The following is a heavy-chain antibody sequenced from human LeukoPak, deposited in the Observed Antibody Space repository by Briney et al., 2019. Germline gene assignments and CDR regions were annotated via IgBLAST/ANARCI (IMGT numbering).Heavy chain of an antibody. D-gene: IGHD3-3*01. CDR2: MNPNSGST. Sequence: GASVKVSCKASGYTFTNFDINWLRQASGQGLEWVGWMNPNSGSTGYAQKFQGRVTMTRDTSISTAYMELSSLRSDDTAVYYCAREAIFGVVTNSFDYWGQGTQVTVSS. CDR3: AREAIFGVVTNSFDY. CDR1: GYTFTNFD. V-gene: IGHV1-8*01. J-gene: IGHJ4*02.